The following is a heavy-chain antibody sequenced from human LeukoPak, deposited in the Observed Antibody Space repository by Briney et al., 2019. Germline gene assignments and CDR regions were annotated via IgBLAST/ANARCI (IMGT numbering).Heavy chain of an antibody. J-gene: IGHJ4*02. CDR2: IHTSGST. Sequence: SSETLSLTCTVSGASISSYYWSWIRQPAGKGLEWIGRIHTSGSTNYNPSLKSRISMSVDTSKKQFSLKLSSVTAADTAVYYCARVYSSSWYPDYWGQGTLVTVSS. CDR3: ARVYSSSWYPDY. CDR1: GASISSYY. V-gene: IGHV4-4*07. D-gene: IGHD6-13*01.